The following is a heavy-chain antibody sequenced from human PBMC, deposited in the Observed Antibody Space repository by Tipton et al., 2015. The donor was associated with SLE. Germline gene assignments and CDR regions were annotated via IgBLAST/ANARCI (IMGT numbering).Heavy chain of an antibody. CDR3: ARETTKGAFDI. D-gene: IGHD1-1*01. CDR1: GFTFSSYE. CDR2: ISSSGSTI. J-gene: IGHJ3*02. V-gene: IGHV3-48*03. Sequence: QLVQSGGGLVQPGGSLRLSCAASGFTFSSYEMNWVRQAPGKGLEWVSYISSSGSTIYYADSVKGRFTISRDNAKNSLYLQMNSLRAEDTAVYYCARETTKGAFDIWGQGTMVTVSS.